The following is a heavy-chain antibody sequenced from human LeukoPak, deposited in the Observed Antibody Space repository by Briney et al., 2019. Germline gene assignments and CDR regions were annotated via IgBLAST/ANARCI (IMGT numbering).Heavy chain of an antibody. CDR3: ARDGTVTILDY. J-gene: IGHJ4*02. CDR1: GGSFSGYY. V-gene: IGHV4-34*01. D-gene: IGHD4-11*01. CDR2: INHSGST. Sequence: SETLSLTCAVYGGSFSGYYWSWIRQPPGKGLEWIGEINHSGSTNYNPSLKSRVTISVETSKNQFSLKLSSVTAADTAVYYCARDGTVTILDYWGQGTLVTVSS.